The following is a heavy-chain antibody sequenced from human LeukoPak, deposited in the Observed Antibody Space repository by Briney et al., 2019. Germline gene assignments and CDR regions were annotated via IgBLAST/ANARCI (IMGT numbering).Heavy chain of an antibody. V-gene: IGHV3-7*04. D-gene: IGHD5-24*01. CDR1: GFIFSDYW. Sequence: GGSLRLSCATSGFIFSDYWMTWVRQAPGKGLEWVANIKQDGSKKSYVDSVKGRFTISRDNAKNSLYLQMNSLRAEDTAIYYCTRVGYIDEGIDYWGQGTLVTVSS. CDR2: IKQDGSKK. J-gene: IGHJ4*02. CDR3: TRVGYIDEGIDY.